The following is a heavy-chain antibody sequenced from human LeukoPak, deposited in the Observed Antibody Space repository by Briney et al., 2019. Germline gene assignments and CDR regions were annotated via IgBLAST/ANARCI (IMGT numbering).Heavy chain of an antibody. CDR3: AKVSTRTIHEVSY. D-gene: IGHD1-1*01. V-gene: IGHV3-21*04. CDR2: ISSSSSSI. Sequence: PGGSLRLSCAASGFTFSSYSMNWVRQAPGKGLEWVSLISSSSSSIFYADSVKGRFTISRDNSKNTLYLQMTSLRAEDTAVYYCAKVSTRTIHEVSYWGQGTLVTVSA. J-gene: IGHJ4*02. CDR1: GFTFSSYS.